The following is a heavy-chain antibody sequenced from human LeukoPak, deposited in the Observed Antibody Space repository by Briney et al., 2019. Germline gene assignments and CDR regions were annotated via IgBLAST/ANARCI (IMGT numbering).Heavy chain of an antibody. CDR3: ARGGDMVRGVIPRDY. J-gene: IGHJ4*02. V-gene: IGHV4-34*01. Sequence: SETLSLTCAVYGGSFSGYYWSWIRQPPGKGLEWIGEINHSGSTNYNPSLKSRVTISVDTSKNQFSLELSSVTAADTAVYYCARGGDMVRGVIPRDYWGRGTLATVSS. CDR2: INHSGST. CDR1: GGSFSGYY. D-gene: IGHD3-10*01.